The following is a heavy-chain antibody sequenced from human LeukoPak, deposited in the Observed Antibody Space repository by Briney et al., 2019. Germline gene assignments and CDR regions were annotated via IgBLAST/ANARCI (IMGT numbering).Heavy chain of an antibody. CDR1: GYTFTNYY. V-gene: IGHV1-46*03. J-gene: IGHJ4*02. CDR3: AREGGSCSSTSCSLQYFDY. D-gene: IGHD2-2*01. CDR2: INPGGGIT. Sequence: ASVKVSCKASGYTFTNYYMHWVRQAPGQGLEWMGIINPGGGITGYAQKFQGRVTMTRDTSTNTVYMELSSLRSEDTAVYYCAREGGSCSSTSCSLQYFDYWGQGTLVTVSS.